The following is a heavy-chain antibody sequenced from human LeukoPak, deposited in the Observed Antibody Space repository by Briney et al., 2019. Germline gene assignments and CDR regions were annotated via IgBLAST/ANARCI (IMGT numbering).Heavy chain of an antibody. Sequence: PGVSLRLSCAASGFTFSTYAISWVRQAPGKGLEWVSAISDSGGNTYYADSVKGRFTIFRDNSKNTLFLQMNSLRADDTAVYYCAKETYYYDSSGYYYYFDSWGQGTLVTVSS. CDR2: ISDSGGNT. J-gene: IGHJ4*02. V-gene: IGHV3-23*01. CDR1: GFTFSTYA. CDR3: AKETYYYDSSGYYYYFDS. D-gene: IGHD3-22*01.